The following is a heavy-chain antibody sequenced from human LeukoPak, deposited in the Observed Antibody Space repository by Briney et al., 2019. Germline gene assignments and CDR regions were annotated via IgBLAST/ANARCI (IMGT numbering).Heavy chain of an antibody. CDR2: IYYSGST. CDR1: GGSISSGGYY. Sequence: SETLSLTCTVSGGSISSGGYYWSWTRQHPGKGLEWIGYIYYSGSTYYNPSLKSRVTISVDTSKNQFSLKLSSVTAADTAVYYCARAYGDYVLERVFDYWGQGTLVTVSS. D-gene: IGHD4-17*01. CDR3: ARAYGDYVLERVFDY. V-gene: IGHV4-31*03. J-gene: IGHJ4*02.